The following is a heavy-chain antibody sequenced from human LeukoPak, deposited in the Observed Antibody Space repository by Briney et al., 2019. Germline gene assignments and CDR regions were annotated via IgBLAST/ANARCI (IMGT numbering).Heavy chain of an antibody. J-gene: IGHJ4*02. CDR3: ARDRGRIAAAGTDY. V-gene: IGHV1-18*01. D-gene: IGHD6-13*01. CDR1: GYTFTSYG. CDR2: ISAYNGNT. Sequence: ASVKVSCKASGYTFTSYGISWVRQAPGQGLEWMGWISAYNGNTNYAQKPQGRVTMTTDTSTSTAYMELRSLRSDDTAVYYCARDRGRIAAAGTDYWGQGTLVTVSS.